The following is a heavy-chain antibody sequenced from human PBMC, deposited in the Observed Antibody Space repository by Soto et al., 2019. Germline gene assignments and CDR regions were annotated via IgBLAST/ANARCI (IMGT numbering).Heavy chain of an antibody. CDR2: IWYDGSYK. CDR1: GFTFSSYA. Sequence: GESLKISCAASGFTFSSYAMHWVRQAPGKGLEWVAVIWYDGSYKYFADSVKGRFTISRDNSKNTLYLQMNSLRAEDTAVYYCATDRYSSGWQVIDYWGQGTLVTVSS. V-gene: IGHV3-33*01. CDR3: ATDRYSSGWQVIDY. D-gene: IGHD6-19*01. J-gene: IGHJ4*02.